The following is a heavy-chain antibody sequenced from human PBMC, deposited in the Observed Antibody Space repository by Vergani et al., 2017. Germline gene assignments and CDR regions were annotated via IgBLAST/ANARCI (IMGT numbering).Heavy chain of an antibody. Sequence: QVQLVQSGAEVKKPGASVKVSCKASGYTFTGYYMHWVRQAPGQGLEWMGWINPNSGGTNYAQKIPGRVTMTRDKSISTAYMEQGRLRSDDTAVYYCARDLREVELGEHYYMDVWGKGTTVTVSS. CDR3: ARDLREVELGEHYYMDV. V-gene: IGHV1-2*02. CDR1: GYTFTGYY. D-gene: IGHD3-10*01. J-gene: IGHJ6*03. CDR2: INPNSGGT.